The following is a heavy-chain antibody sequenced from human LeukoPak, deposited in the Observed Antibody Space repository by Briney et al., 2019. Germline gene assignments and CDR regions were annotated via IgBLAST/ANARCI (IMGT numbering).Heavy chain of an antibody. CDR3: VRRHDY. CDR1: GFDVNDNF. CDR2: IYASGGA. J-gene: IGHJ4*02. V-gene: IGHV3-53*01. Sequence: GGSLRLSCVASGFDVNDNFMIWVRQAPGQGLEWISIIYASGGAHHAESVKGRFSAFRDTSKNTYFLQMNNLRAGDTAMYYCVRRHDYWGQGTLVTVSS.